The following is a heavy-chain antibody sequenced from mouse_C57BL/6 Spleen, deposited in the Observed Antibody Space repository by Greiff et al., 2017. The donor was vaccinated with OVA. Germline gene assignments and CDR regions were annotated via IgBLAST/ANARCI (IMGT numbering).Heavy chain of an antibody. D-gene: IGHD1-1*01. Sequence: VQLQQSGAELVRPGASVKLSCTASGFNIKDDYMHWVKQRPEQGLEWIGWIDPENGDTEYATKFQGKATITADTSSNTAYLQLSSLTSEDTAVYCCTAYYYGSRGSFDYWGQGTTLTVSS. J-gene: IGHJ2*01. V-gene: IGHV14-4*01. CDR3: TAYYYGSRGSFDY. CDR2: IDPENGDT. CDR1: GFNIKDDY.